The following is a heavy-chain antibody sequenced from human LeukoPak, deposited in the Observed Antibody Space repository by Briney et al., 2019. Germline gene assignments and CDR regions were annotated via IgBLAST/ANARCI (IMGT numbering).Heavy chain of an antibody. Sequence: ASVKVSCKASGYTFTSYFIHWVRQAPGQGLEWMGIINPSGGSTNCAQKFQGRVTMTRDTSTSTVYMELSSLRSEDTAVYYCATAKFGGNSYFVYWGQGTLVTVSS. CDR2: INPSGGST. J-gene: IGHJ4*02. D-gene: IGHD4-23*01. CDR1: GYTFTSYF. CDR3: ATAKFGGNSYFVY. V-gene: IGHV1-46*01.